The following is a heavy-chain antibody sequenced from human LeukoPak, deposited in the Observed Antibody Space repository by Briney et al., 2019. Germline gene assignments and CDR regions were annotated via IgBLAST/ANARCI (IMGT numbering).Heavy chain of an antibody. CDR3: ARDDSPITARTTFAY. J-gene: IGHJ4*02. CDR1: SGSISGYY. D-gene: IGHD3-10*02. V-gene: IGHV4-4*07. Sequence: SETLSLTCTVSSGSISGYYLSWIRQPAGKGLEWIGRIFSSGTTNYNPSLKRRLTISVGTSRRQFSLKLRSVTAADTAVYYCARDDSPITARTTFAYWGQGAVVAVSS. CDR2: IFSSGTT.